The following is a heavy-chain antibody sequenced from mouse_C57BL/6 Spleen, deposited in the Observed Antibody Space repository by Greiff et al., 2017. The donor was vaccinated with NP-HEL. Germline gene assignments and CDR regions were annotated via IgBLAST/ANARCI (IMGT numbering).Heavy chain of an antibody. D-gene: IGHD1-1*01. V-gene: IGHV1-76*01. CDR1: GYTFTDYY. J-gene: IGHJ2*01. CDR2: IYPGSGNT. Sequence: VKLQQSGAELVRPGASVKLSCKASGYTFTDYYINWVKQRPGQGLEWIVRIYPGSGNTYYNEKFKGKATLTAEKSSSTAYMQLSSLTSEDSAVYFCARGGYYKGFDYWGQGTTLTVSS. CDR3: ARGGYYKGFDY.